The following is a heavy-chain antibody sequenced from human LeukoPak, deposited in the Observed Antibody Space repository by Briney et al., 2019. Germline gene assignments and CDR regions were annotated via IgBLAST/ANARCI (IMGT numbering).Heavy chain of an antibody. CDR3: ARETGSGNWFDS. Sequence: PGGSLRLSCSASGFTFNSYPVHWVRQAPGKGLEYVSGISRNGGSTYYADSVKGRFTISRDNSKNTLYLQMSSLRAEDAAVYYCARETGSGNWFDSWGRGTLVTFSS. V-gene: IGHV3-64D*06. CDR2: ISRNGGST. D-gene: IGHD3-10*01. CDR1: GFTFNSYP. J-gene: IGHJ5*01.